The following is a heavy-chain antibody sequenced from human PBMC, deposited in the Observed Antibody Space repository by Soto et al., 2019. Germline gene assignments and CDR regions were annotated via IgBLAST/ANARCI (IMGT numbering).Heavy chain of an antibody. CDR3: AGSAMVTGYYYYGMDV. CDR1: GYTFTSYG. J-gene: IGHJ6*02. Sequence: GASVKVSCKASGYTFTSYGISWVRQAPGQGLEWMGWISAYNGNTNYAQKLQGRVTMTTDTSTSTAYMELRSLRSDDTAVYYCAGSAMVTGYYYYGMDVWGQGTTVTVSS. CDR2: ISAYNGNT. V-gene: IGHV1-18*04. D-gene: IGHD5-18*01.